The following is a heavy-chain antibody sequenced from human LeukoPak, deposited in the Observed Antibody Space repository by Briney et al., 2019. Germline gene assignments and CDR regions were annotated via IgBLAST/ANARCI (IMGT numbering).Heavy chain of an antibody. V-gene: IGHV3-7*01. J-gene: IGHJ4*02. CDR3: ASGGHLDY. D-gene: IGHD3-16*01. CDR2: INEDGSQK. CDR1: GLTLSRFW. Sequence: GGSLRLSCAASGLTLSRFWMSWVRQAPGKGLEWVANINEDGSQKYFVDSVKGRFTISRDNAKNSLFLQMNTLRVEDMAVYYCASGGHLDYWGQGILVTVSS.